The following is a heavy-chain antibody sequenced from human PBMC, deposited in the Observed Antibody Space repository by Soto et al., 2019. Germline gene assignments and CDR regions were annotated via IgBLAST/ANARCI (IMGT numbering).Heavy chain of an antibody. V-gene: IGHV1-2*02. J-gene: IGHJ4*02. D-gene: IGHD3-22*01. CDR2: INPDSGAT. CDR3: ARGDYGTCGYPFPYFDY. CDR1: GYSFTGYY. Sequence: HEHLVQSGAEVKRPGASLKVSCKASGYSFTGYYIHWVRQAPGQGLEWMGWINPDSGATNYAQNFQGRVTLTSDPSISTASIDLTSLTSDDTAVYYCARGDYGTCGYPFPYFDYWGQGTLVIVSS.